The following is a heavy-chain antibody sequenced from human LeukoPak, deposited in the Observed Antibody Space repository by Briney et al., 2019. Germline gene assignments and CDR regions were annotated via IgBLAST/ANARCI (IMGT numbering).Heavy chain of an antibody. CDR2: ISGSSCST. J-gene: IGHJ3*02. V-gene: IGHV3-23*01. D-gene: IGHD2/OR15-2a*01. CDR1: GFTFSSYA. CDR3: AKVLAPFYVIASDTPPFDI. Sequence: GGSLRLSCAASGFTFSSYAMSWVRQAPGTGLESVSAISGSSCSTYYADSVKGRFTISRDNSKNTLYLQMNSLRAEDTAVYYCAKVLAPFYVIASDTPPFDIWGQGTMVTVSS.